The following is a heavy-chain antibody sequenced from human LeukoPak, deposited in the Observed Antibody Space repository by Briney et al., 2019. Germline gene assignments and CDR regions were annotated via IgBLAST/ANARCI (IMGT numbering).Heavy chain of an antibody. J-gene: IGHJ4*02. V-gene: IGHV3-66*01. D-gene: IGHD1-7*01. CDR3: ARDNWNYSFDY. CDR1: GFTVRSNY. CDR2: IYSGGGT. Sequence: GGSLRLSCTASGFTVRSNYMSWVRQSPRKGLEWVSVIYSGGGTYSADSVKGRFTISRDNSKNTLYLQMNSLRAEDTAVYYCARDNWNYSFDYWGQGTLVTVSS.